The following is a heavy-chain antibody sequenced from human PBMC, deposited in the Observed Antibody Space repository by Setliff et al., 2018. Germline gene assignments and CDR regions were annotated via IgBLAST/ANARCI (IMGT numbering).Heavy chain of an antibody. V-gene: IGHV3-11*04. CDR2: ISNTI. D-gene: IGHD1-26*01. CDR1: GFTFSDYY. CDR3: ARAVQILGDYYYYMDV. J-gene: IGHJ6*03. Sequence: PGGSLRLSCAASGFTFSDYYMSWIRQAPGKGLEWVSYISNTIDYAVSVTGRFTMSRDNAENSLYLQMNSLRAEDMAVYYCARAVQILGDYYYYMDVWDKGTTVTVSS.